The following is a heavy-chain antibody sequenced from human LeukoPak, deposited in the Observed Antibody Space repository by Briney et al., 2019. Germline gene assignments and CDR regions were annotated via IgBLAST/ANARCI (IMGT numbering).Heavy chain of an antibody. J-gene: IGHJ5*02. CDR1: GFTFSNYA. Sequence: GGSLRLSCAASGFTFSNYAMSWVRQAPGKGLEWVSAITGSGASTFYADSVKGRFTISRDNSKNTLYLQMNSLRAEDAAVYYCARDFRSGFPNWFDPWGQGALVTVSS. V-gene: IGHV3-23*01. D-gene: IGHD3-3*01. CDR3: ARDFRSGFPNWFDP. CDR2: ITGSGAST.